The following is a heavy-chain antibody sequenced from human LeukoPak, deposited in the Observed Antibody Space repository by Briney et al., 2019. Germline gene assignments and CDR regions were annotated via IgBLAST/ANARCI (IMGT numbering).Heavy chain of an antibody. CDR1: EFPFSIYA. V-gene: IGHV3-23*01. CDR2: IDSTGSDK. CDR3: ADYREPQGLDY. J-gene: IGHJ4*02. D-gene: IGHD1-26*01. Sequence: GGSLRLSCEVSEFPFSIYAMVWVRQAPGQGVEWASAIDSTGSDKYYTDSVKGRFTISRDNSKNTVYLQMNSLRVEDTAVYYCADYREPQGLDYWGQGTLVTVSS.